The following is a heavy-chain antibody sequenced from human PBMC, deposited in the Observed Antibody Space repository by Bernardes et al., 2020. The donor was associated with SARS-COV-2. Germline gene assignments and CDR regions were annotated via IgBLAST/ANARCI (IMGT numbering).Heavy chain of an antibody. J-gene: IGHJ4*02. CDR3: ATSPILSGWPFDH. D-gene: IGHD6-19*01. V-gene: IGHV5-51*01. CDR2: IYPGDSET. Sequence: LKISFGFSGYNFNTQWVAWVRQVAGKGLEYMGIIYPGDSETKYGPSFQGRVTISADKSINTVYLQWNRLEASDTAMYYCATSPILSGWPFDHWGQGTLITVSS. CDR1: GYNFNTQW.